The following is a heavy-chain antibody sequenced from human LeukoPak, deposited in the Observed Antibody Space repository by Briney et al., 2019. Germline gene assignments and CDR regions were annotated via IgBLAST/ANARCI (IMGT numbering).Heavy chain of an antibody. CDR3: ARDFRAGKGPPYYYYYGMDV. J-gene: IGHJ6*02. D-gene: IGHD4-23*01. CDR1: GFTFSNAW. Sequence: GGSLRLSCAASGFTFSNAWMSWVRQAPGKGLEWVGRIKSKTDGGTTDYAAPVKGRFTISRDDSKNTLYLQMNSLKTEDTAVYYCARDFRAGKGPPYYYYYGMDVWGQGTTVTVSS. V-gene: IGHV3-15*01. CDR2: IKSKTDGGTT.